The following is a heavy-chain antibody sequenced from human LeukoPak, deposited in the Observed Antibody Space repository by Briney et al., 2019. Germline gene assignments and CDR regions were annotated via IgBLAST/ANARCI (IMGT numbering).Heavy chain of an antibody. V-gene: IGHV1-8*01. CDR1: GYTFTNYD. D-gene: IGHD5-12*01. J-gene: IGHJ4*02. Sequence: GASVKVSCKASGYTFTNYDVNWVRQASGQGLEWMGWMNPNSGNTGYAQKFQGRITMTSDTSISTAYLELSSLRSEDTAVYYCARNRDGYSGYAGGYWGQGTLVTVSS. CDR3: ARNRDGYSGYAGGY. CDR2: MNPNSGNT.